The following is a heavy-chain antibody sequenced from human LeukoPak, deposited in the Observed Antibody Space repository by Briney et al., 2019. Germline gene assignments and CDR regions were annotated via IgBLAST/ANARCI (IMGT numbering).Heavy chain of an antibody. CDR2: IYYSGST. D-gene: IGHD6-13*01. CDR1: GGSISSYY. V-gene: IGHV4-59*08. J-gene: IGHJ4*02. Sequence: PETLSLTCTVSGGSISSYYWSWIRQPPGKGLEWIGYIYYSGSTNYNPSLKSRVTISVDTSKNQFSLKLSSVTTADTAVYYCAGTGGYSSSWRDYWGQGTLVTVSS. CDR3: AGTGGYSSSWRDY.